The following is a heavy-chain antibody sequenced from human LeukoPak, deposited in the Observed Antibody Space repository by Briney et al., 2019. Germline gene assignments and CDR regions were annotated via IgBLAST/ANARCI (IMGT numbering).Heavy chain of an antibody. CDR3: ARDLCSSTSCYTNY. J-gene: IGHJ4*02. CDR1: GFTFSSCA. V-gene: IGHV3-30-3*01. CDR2: ISYDGSNK. D-gene: IGHD2-2*02. Sequence: GRSLRLSCAASGFTFSSCAMHWVRQAPGKGLEWVAVISYDGSNKYYADSVKGRFTISRDNSKNTLYLQMNSLRAEDTAVYYCARDLCSSTSCYTNYWGQGTLVTVSS.